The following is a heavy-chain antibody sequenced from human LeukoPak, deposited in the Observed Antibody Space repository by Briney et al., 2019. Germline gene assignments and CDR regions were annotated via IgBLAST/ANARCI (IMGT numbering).Heavy chain of an antibody. CDR3: ASYYGDYAFDY. J-gene: IGHJ4*02. CDR2: INPNSGGT. CDR1: GYTFTGYY. D-gene: IGHD4-17*01. V-gene: IGHV1-2*02. Sequence: ASVKLSCTASGYTFTGYYMHWVRHAPGQGLEWMGLINPNSGGTNYAQKFQGRVTMTRDTSISTAYMELSRLRSDDTAVYYCASYYGDYAFDYWGQGTLVTVSS.